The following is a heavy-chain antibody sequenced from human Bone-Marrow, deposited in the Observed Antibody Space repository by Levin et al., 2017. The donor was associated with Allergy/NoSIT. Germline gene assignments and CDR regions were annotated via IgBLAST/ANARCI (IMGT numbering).Heavy chain of an antibody. V-gene: IGHV1-2*06. J-gene: IGHJ3*02. Sequence: ASVKVSCKASGYTFTGYYMHWVRQAPGQGLEWMGRINPNSGGTNYAQKFQGRVTMTRDTSISTAYMELSRLRSDDTAVYYCARGPVAGRNNWNDFGDAFDIWGQGTMVTVSS. D-gene: IGHD1-1*01. CDR1: GYTFTGYY. CDR2: INPNSGGT. CDR3: ARGPVAGRNNWNDFGDAFDI.